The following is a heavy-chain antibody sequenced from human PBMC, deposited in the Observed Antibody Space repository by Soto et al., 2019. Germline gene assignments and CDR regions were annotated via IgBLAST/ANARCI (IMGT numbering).Heavy chain of an antibody. CDR1: GGCFSGYS. Sequence: ESLSLNGAVYGGCFSGYSWGWIRQPPGKGLEWIGDINHNGGTNYNPSLKSRVTISVDTPKNQFSLKLNSVIAADTAVYYCERPQFSSTWYAGFDPWGQGTPVTVSS. D-gene: IGHD6-13*01. V-gene: IGHV4-34*01. CDR2: INHNGGT. J-gene: IGHJ5*02. CDR3: ERPQFSSTWYAGFDP.